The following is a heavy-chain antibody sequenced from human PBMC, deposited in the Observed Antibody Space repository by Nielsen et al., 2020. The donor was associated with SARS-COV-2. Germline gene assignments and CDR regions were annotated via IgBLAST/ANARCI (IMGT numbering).Heavy chain of an antibody. Sequence: GESLKISCAASGFTFSSYWMSWVRQAPGKGLEWVANIKQDGSEKYYVDSVKGRFTISRDNAKNSLYLQMNSLRAEDTAVYYCARDGVGATYYYYYGMDVWDQGTTVTVSS. CDR3: ARDGVGATYYYYYGMDV. D-gene: IGHD1-26*01. J-gene: IGHJ6*02. CDR2: IKQDGSEK. CDR1: GFTFSSYW. V-gene: IGHV3-7*03.